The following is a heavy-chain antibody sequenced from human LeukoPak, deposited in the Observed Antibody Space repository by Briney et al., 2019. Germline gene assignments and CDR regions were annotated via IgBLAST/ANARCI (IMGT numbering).Heavy chain of an antibody. CDR2: IYYSGST. D-gene: IGHD4/OR15-4a*01. Sequence: SETLSLTCGVSGGSISSSSYYWGWVRQPPGKGLEWNGSIYYSGSTYSNPSLKSRVTISVDTSKNQFSLKLNSVTAADTAVYYCARDGRYYGASGWEYWGQGTLVTVSS. CDR1: GGSISSSSYY. V-gene: IGHV4-39*07. J-gene: IGHJ4*02. CDR3: ARDGRYYGASGWEY.